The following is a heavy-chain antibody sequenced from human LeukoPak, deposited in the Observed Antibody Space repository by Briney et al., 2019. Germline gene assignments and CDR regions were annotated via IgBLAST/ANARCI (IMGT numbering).Heavy chain of an antibody. Sequence: PSGTLSLTCTVSGGSISSYYWSWIRQPPGKGLEWIGYIYYSGSTNYNPSLKSRVTISVDTSKNQFSLKLSSVTAADTAVYYCARTPGRWFDPWGQGTLVTVSS. CDR1: GGSISSYY. J-gene: IGHJ5*02. D-gene: IGHD3-10*01. CDR2: IYYSGST. CDR3: ARTPGRWFDP. V-gene: IGHV4-59*01.